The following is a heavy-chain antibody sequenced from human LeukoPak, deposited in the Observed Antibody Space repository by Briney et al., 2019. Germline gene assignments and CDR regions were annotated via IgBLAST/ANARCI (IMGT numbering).Heavy chain of an antibody. CDR1: GFTVSSNY. D-gene: IGHD2-15*01. V-gene: IGHV3-53*01. Sequence: GGSLRLSCAASGFTVSSNYMSWVRQAPGKGLEWVSVIYSGGSSYYADSVKGRFTISRDNSKNTLYLQMNSLRAEDTAVYYCASTPTKYCSGGSCSDYWGQGTLVTVSS. J-gene: IGHJ4*02. CDR3: ASTPTKYCSGGSCSDY. CDR2: IYSGGSS.